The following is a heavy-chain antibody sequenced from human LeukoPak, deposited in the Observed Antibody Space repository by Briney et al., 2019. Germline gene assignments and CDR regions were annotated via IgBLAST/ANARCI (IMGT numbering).Heavy chain of an antibody. D-gene: IGHD3-3*01. J-gene: IGHJ6*02. CDR2: IHPSGGAT. CDR1: GYTFTNYY. V-gene: IGHV1-46*01. CDR3: ARGQIFETMDV. Sequence: ASVTVSCTASGYTFTNYYMHWVRPAPGQGLEWMGVIHPSGGATRYAQKFQGRVTMTRDTSTSTVYIQLSSLRSEDTAVYYCARGQIFETMDVWGQGTTVTVS.